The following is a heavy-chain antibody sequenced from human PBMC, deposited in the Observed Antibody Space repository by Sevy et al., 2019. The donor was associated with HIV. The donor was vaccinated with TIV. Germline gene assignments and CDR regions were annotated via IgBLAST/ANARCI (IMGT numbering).Heavy chain of an antibody. CDR2: INSNSGAI. CDR3: ATEYSYDY. J-gene: IGHJ4*02. D-gene: IGHD4-4*01. CDR1: GHTFSDYY. Sequence: ASVKVSCKASGHTFSDYYIQWMRQAPGQGLEWMGWINSNSGAISYAQKFQGRVTMTSDTSISTVYMELSRLRSDDTAVYYCATEYSYDYWGQGTLLTVSS. V-gene: IGHV1-2*02.